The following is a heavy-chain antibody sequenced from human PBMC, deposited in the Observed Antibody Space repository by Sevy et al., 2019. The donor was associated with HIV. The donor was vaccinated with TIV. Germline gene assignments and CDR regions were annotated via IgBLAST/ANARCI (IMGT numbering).Heavy chain of an antibody. CDR2: INHSGST. CDR1: GGSFSGYY. CDR3: ARHCGSTSCSHAFDI. Sequence: SETLSLTCAVYGGSFSGYYWXWXRQPPGKGLEWIGEINHSGSTNYNPSLKSRVTISVDTSKNQFSLKLSSVTAADTAVYYCARHCGSTSCSHAFDIWGQGTMVTVSS. D-gene: IGHD2-2*01. V-gene: IGHV4-34*01. J-gene: IGHJ3*02.